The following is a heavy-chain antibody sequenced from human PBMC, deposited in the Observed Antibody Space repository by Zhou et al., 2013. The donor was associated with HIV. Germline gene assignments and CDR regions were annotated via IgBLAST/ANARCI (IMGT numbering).Heavy chain of an antibody. CDR3: SEVGSTWPESKCFDF. V-gene: IGHV1-18*01. CDR1: GYIFTSYG. D-gene: IGHD6-13*01. CDR2: ISGYNGNT. J-gene: IGHJ3*01. Sequence: QVQLVQSGGEVKKPGASVKVACNTSGYIFTSYGVTWVRQAPGQGLEWMGWISGYNGNTDYSQKVQGRVTMTTDTSRSTAYMELRSLRSDRRRPYYYCSEVGSTWPESKCFDFWDQGT.